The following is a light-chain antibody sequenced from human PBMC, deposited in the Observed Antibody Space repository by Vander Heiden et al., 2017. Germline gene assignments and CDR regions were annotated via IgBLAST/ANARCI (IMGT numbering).Light chain of an antibody. Sequence: DIVMTQSPDSLAVSLGERATINCKSSQSVFYSSNNKNYLAWYQQKPGQPPKLLIYWASTRESGVPDRFSGSASGTDFTLTISILHAEDVAVYYCQRDDGTRHTFGQGTRLEIK. CDR1: QSVFYSSNNKNY. CDR3: QRDDGTRHT. J-gene: IGKJ2*01. V-gene: IGKV4-1*01. CDR2: WAS.